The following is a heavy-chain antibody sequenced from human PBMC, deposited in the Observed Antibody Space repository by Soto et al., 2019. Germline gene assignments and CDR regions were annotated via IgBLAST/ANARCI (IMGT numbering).Heavy chain of an antibody. J-gene: IGHJ4*02. V-gene: IGHV3-33*06. CDR2: MWYDGNNR. CDR3: AKNRGPMTAVTEIDY. Sequence: SGGSLRLSCEATGFILSSYAMHWVRQPPGKGLEWVAVMWYDGNNRYYADSVKGRFTISRDNFKNTVYLQMHSLRAEDTALYYCAKNRGPMTAVTEIDYWGQGTLVTVSS. CDR1: GFILSSYA. D-gene: IGHD4-17*01.